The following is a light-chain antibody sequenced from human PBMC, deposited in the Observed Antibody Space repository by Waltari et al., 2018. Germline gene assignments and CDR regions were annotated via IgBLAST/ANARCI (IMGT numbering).Light chain of an antibody. Sequence: EIVLTQSPGTLSLSPGESATLSCRTSQSVTRALAWYQHKPCQAPRPLIYGASNRATGITDRFSGSGAGTDFSLTINSLETEDFAVYYCQHYLRLPVTFGQGTKVEVK. J-gene: IGKJ1*01. CDR1: QSVTRA. V-gene: IGKV3-20*01. CDR2: GAS. CDR3: QHYLRLPVT.